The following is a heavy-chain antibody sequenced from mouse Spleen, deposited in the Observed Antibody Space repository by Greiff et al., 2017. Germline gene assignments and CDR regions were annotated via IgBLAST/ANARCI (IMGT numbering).Heavy chain of an antibody. CDR2: INPNNGGT. V-gene: IGHV1-22*01. CDR1: GYTFTDYN. Sequence: VQLKESGPELVKPGASVKMSCKASGYTFTDYNMHWVKQSHGKSLEWIGYINPNNGGTSYNQKFKGKATLTVNKSSSTAYMELRSLTSEDSAVYYCARRTFYRGYAMDYWGQGTSVTVSS. D-gene: IGHD2-1*01. CDR3: ARRTFYRGYAMDY. J-gene: IGHJ4*01.